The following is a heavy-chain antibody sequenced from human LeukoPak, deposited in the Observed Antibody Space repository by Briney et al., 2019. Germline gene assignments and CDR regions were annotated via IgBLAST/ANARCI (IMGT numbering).Heavy chain of an antibody. CDR2: ISSSSSYI. D-gene: IGHD1/OR15-1a*01. J-gene: IGHJ4*02. CDR1: GFTFSSYS. Sequence: GGSLRLSCAASGFTFSSYSMNWVRQAPGKGLEWVSSISSSSSYIYYADSVKGRFTISRDNAKNSLYLQMNSLRAEDTAVYYCATRAGPLQSRSTRGFYFDYWGQGTLVTVSS. V-gene: IGHV3-21*01. CDR3: ATRAGPLQSRSTRGFYFDY.